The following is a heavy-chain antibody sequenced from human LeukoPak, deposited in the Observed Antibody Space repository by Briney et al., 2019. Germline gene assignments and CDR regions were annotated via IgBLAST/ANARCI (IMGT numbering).Heavy chain of an antibody. CDR2: ISGSDNRL. CDR3: AKLLVPFIATPGDAFDS. Sequence: PGGSLRLSCAASGFTFDDYGMSWVRQAPGKGLEWVSGISGSDNRLFYADAVKGRFTISRDNSKNTVYLQMNSLRAADTAVYYCAKLLVPFIATPGDAFDSWGQGTLVTVSP. V-gene: IGHV3-23*01. D-gene: IGHD6-13*01. CDR1: GFTFDDYG. J-gene: IGHJ4*02.